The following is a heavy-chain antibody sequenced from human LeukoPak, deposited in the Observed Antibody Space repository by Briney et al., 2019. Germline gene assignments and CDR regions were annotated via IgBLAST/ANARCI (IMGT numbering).Heavy chain of an antibody. V-gene: IGHV1-18*04. CDR1: GSTYNLYG. J-gene: IGHJ4*02. Sequence: GASVKVSCKASGSTYNLYGFNWVRQAPGQGLEWMGWISAYNGNTNYAQKLQGRVTMTTDTSTSTAYMELRSLRSDDTAVYYCARGPRHYYDSSGFSDYWGQGTLVTVSS. CDR2: ISAYNGNT. CDR3: ARGPRHYYDSSGFSDY. D-gene: IGHD3-22*01.